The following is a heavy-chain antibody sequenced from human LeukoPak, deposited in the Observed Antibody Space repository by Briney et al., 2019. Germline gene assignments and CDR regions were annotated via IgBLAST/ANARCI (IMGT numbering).Heavy chain of an antibody. V-gene: IGHV4-31*03. CDR3: AQGASSGYYYVY. CDR1: GGSISSGGYY. CDR2: IYYSGST. Sequence: PSETLSLTCTVSGGSISSGGYYWSWIRQHPGKGLEWIGYIYYSGSTYYNPSLKSRVTISVDTSKNQFSLKLSSVTAADTAVYYCAQGASSGYYYVYWGQGTLVTVSS. D-gene: IGHD3-22*01. J-gene: IGHJ4*02.